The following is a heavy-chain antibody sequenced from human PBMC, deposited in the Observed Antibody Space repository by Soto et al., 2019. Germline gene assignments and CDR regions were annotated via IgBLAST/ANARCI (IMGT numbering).Heavy chain of an antibody. CDR2: IIPIFGTA. CDR1: GGTFSSYA. CDR3: ARVVVRSGSYYAPEFDY. J-gene: IGHJ4*02. V-gene: IGHV1-69*12. D-gene: IGHD1-26*01. Sequence: QVQLVQSGAEVKKPGSSVKVSCKASGGTFSSYAISWVRQAPGQGLEWMGGIIPIFGTANYAQKFQGRVTITADDATSTAYRELSSLRSEDTAVYYCARVVVRSGSYYAPEFDYWGQGTLVTVSS.